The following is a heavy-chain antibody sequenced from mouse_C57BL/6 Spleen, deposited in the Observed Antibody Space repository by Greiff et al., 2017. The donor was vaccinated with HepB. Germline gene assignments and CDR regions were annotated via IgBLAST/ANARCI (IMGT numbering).Heavy chain of an antibody. CDR2: IYPGSGST. D-gene: IGHD1-1*01. Sequence: QVHVKQPGAELVKPGASVKMSCKASGYTFTSYWITWVKQRPGQGLEWIGDIYPGSGSTNYNEKFKSKATLTVDTSSSTAYMQLSSLTSEDSAVYYCAREDYYGSSWAYWGQGTLVTVSA. CDR3: AREDYYGSSWAY. J-gene: IGHJ3*01. V-gene: IGHV1-55*01. CDR1: GYTFTSYW.